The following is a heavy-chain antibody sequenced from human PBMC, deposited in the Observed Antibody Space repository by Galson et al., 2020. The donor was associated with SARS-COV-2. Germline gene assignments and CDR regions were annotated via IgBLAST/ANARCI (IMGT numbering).Heavy chain of an antibody. CDR1: GFTFSDYY. J-gene: IGHJ2*01. CDR3: ARGWVYTPGRSFGL. D-gene: IGHD2-8*01. V-gene: IGHV3-11*01. CDR2: ISSSGTTV. Sequence: TGGSLRLSCAASGFTFSDYYMSWIRQAPGKGLEWISYISSSGTTVYQADSMKGRRTISRDNAKNSQSLQMNSLRAEDTAVYSCARGWVYTPGRSFGLWGRGTLFTVSS.